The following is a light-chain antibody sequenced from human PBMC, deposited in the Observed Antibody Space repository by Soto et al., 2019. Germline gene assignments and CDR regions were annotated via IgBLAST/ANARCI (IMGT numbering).Light chain of an antibody. CDR3: AAWDDSLNGVV. J-gene: IGLJ2*01. CDR2: SNT. V-gene: IGLV1-44*01. Sequence: QSVLTQPPSASGTPGQTIAISCSGGSSNIGSHTVNWYQQLPGTDPRLLIYSNTQRPSGVPDRFSGSKSGTSASLAITGLQSEYEGDYYCAAWDDSLNGVVFGGGTKLTVL. CDR1: SSNIGSHT.